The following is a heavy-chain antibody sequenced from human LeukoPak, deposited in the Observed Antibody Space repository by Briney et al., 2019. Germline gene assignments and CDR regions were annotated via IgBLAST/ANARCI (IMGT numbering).Heavy chain of an antibody. CDR2: IKSNTDGGTT. D-gene: IGHD1-14*01. J-gene: IGHJ4*02. CDR1: GFTFSNGW. Sequence: GGSLRLSCAASGFTFSNGWMSWVRQAPGKGLEWVGHIKSNTDGGTTDYGAPVKGRFTTSRDDSKNTLYLQMNSLKTEDTAVYYCATNHLGAQDLDYWGQGTLVTVSS. CDR3: ATNHLGAQDLDY. V-gene: IGHV3-15*01.